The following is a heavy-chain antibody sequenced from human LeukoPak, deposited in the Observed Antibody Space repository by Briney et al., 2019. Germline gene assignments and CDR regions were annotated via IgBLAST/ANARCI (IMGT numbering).Heavy chain of an antibody. J-gene: IGHJ3*02. D-gene: IGHD3-10*01. CDR2: ISGSGGST. CDR1: GFTFSSYA. Sequence: GGSLRLSFAASGFTFSSYAMSWVRQAPGKGLEWVSAISGSGGSTYYADSVKGRFTISRDNSKNTLYLQMNSLRAEDTAVYYCAKDHSGSYYIFAAFDIWGQGTMVTVSS. CDR3: AKDHSGSYYIFAAFDI. V-gene: IGHV3-23*01.